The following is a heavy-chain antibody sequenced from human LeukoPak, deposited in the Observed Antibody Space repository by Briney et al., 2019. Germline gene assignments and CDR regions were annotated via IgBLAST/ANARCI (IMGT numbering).Heavy chain of an antibody. CDR1: GFTFSSYA. D-gene: IGHD6-19*01. CDR3: ARGRYSSGWYFMGDYFDY. Sequence: GGSLRLSCAASGFTFSSYAMHWVRQAPGKGLECVAVISYDGSNKYYADSVKGRFTISRDNSKNTLYLQMNSLRAEDTAVYYCARGRYSSGWYFMGDYFDYWGQGTLVTVSS. V-gene: IGHV3-30*04. CDR2: ISYDGSNK. J-gene: IGHJ4*02.